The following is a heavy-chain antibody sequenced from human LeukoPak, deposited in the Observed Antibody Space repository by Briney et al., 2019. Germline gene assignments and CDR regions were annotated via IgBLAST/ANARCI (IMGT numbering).Heavy chain of an antibody. CDR3: ARAPERGTVDY. V-gene: IGHV3-7*04. CDR2: IKADGGEK. CDR1: GFTFSSYW. J-gene: IGHJ4*02. D-gene: IGHD1-1*01. Sequence: SGGSLRLSCAVSGFTFSSYWMSWVRQTPGRGLEWVANIKADGGEKYYVDSVKGRFTISRDNAKNSLFLQMNSLRAEDTAVYYCARAPERGTVDYWGRGTLVTVSS.